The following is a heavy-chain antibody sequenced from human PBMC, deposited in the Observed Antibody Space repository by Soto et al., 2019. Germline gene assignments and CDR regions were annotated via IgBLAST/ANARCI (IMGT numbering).Heavy chain of an antibody. CDR2: ISAYNGNT. D-gene: IGHD3-22*01. CDR1: GYTFTSYG. CDR3: ARGVGDSSGYYYVPDYYYYGMDV. J-gene: IGHJ6*02. V-gene: IGHV1-18*01. Sequence: ASVKVCCKASGYTFTSYGISWVRRAPGQGLEWMGWISAYNGNTNYAQKLQGRVTMTTDTSTSTAYMELRSLRSDDTAVYYCARGVGDSSGYYYVPDYYYYGMDVWGQGTTVTVSS.